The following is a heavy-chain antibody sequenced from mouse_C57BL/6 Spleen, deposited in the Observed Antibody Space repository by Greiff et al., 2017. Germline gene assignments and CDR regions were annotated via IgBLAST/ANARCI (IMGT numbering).Heavy chain of an antibody. CDR1: GYSITSGYD. V-gene: IGHV3-1*01. Sequence: EVMLVESGPGMVKPSQSLSLTCTVTGYSITSGYDWHWIRHFPGNKLEWMGYISYSGSTNYNPSLKSRISITHDTSKNHFFLKLNSVTTEDTATYYCARDLGDYFDYWGQGTTLTVSS. CDR2: ISYSGST. CDR3: ARDLGDYFDY. J-gene: IGHJ2*01. D-gene: IGHD4-1*01.